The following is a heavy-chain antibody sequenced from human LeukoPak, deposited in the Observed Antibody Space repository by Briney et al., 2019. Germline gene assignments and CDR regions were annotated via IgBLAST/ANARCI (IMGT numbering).Heavy chain of an antibody. Sequence: PSETLSLTCTVSGGSISSGDYYWSWIRQPPGKGLEWIGYIYYSGSTYYNPSLKSRVTISVDTSKNQFSLKLSSVTAADTAVYYCAREWRDYYDRALNWFDPWGQGTLVTVSS. CDR2: IYYSGST. CDR1: GGSISSGDYY. J-gene: IGHJ5*02. CDR3: AREWRDYYDRALNWFDP. V-gene: IGHV4-30-4*01. D-gene: IGHD3-22*01.